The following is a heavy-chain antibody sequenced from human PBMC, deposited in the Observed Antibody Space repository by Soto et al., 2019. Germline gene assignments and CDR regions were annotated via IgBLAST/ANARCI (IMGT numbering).Heavy chain of an antibody. J-gene: IGHJ4*02. Sequence: HGGSLRLSCAASGFTFSNYAMIWVRQAPGKGLEWVSGVTASATSTYYADSVKGRFTISRDNSKNTLYLQMNSLRAEDTAVYYCAKVVNGNYFDYWGQGTLVTVSS. CDR1: GFTFSNYA. V-gene: IGHV3-23*01. CDR2: VTASATST. D-gene: IGHD1-1*01. CDR3: AKVVNGNYFDY.